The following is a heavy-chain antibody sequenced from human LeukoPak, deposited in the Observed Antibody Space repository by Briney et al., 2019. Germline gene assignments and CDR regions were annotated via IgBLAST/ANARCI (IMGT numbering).Heavy chain of an antibody. J-gene: IGHJ4*02. Sequence: GASVKVSCKASGYTFTSYGISWVRQAPGQGLEWMGWISAYNGNTNYAQKLQGRVTMATDTSTSTAYMELRSLRSDDTAVYYCARDFSRGPVGLTEGYWGQGTLVTVSS. CDR3: ARDFSRGPVGLTEGY. D-gene: IGHD2/OR15-2a*01. CDR2: ISAYNGNT. CDR1: GYTFTSYG. V-gene: IGHV1-18*01.